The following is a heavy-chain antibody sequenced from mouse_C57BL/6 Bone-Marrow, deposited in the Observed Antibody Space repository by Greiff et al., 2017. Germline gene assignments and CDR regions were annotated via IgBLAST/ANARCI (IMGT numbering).Heavy chain of an antibody. CDR2: ISSGGSYT. D-gene: IGHD3-2*02. J-gene: IGHJ4*01. V-gene: IGHV5-6*01. Sequence: VQLKESGGDLVKPGGSLKLSCAASGFTFSSYGMSWVRQTPDKRLEWVATISSGGSYTYYPDSVKGRFTISRDNAKNTLYLQMSSLKSEDTAMYYCARGDSSCYCYAMDYWGQGTSVTVSS. CDR1: GFTFSSYG. CDR3: ARGDSSCYCYAMDY.